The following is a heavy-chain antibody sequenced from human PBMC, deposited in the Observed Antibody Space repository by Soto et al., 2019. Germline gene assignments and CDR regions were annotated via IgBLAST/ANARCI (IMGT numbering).Heavy chain of an antibody. CDR2: IYYSGST. D-gene: IGHD1-1*01. CDR1: GGYISSGGYY. CDR3: ARHNSQWSNWFDP. V-gene: IGHV4-31*03. J-gene: IGHJ5*02. Sequence: PSETLSLTCTVSGGYISSGGYYWNWIRQHPGKGLEWIGYIYYSGSTYYNPSLKSRVTMTTDTSTNTAYMDLRSLRSDDTAVYYCARHNSQWSNWFDPWGQGTPVTVSS.